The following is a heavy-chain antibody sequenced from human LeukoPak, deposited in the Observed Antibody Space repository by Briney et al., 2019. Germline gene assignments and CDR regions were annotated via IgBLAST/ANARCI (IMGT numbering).Heavy chain of an antibody. CDR2: ISWNSGSI. CDR3: AKAVSPYYYDSSGYYFDY. V-gene: IGHV3-9*01. D-gene: IGHD3-22*01. Sequence: PGGSLRLSCAASGFTFDDYAMHWVRQAPGKGLEWVSGISWNSGSIGYADSVKGRFTISRDNAKNSLYLQMNSLRAEDTALYYCAKAVSPYYYDSSGYYFDYWGQGTLVTVSS. J-gene: IGHJ4*02. CDR1: GFTFDDYA.